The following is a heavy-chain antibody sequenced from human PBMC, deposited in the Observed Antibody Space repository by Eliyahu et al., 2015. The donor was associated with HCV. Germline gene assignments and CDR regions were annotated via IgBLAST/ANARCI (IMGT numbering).Heavy chain of an antibody. CDR3: ARDPRSAVGNYYFYYGMDV. J-gene: IGHJ6*02. CDR2: INPSGGST. CDR1: GYSFTRXX. D-gene: IGHD3-10*01. V-gene: IGHV1-46*01. Sequence: QVXLVQSGAEVKKPGASVKVXCKAXGYSFTRXXIXWVRQAPGQGLEWXGIINPSGGSTTYAQNFQGRVTMTRDTSTSTVYMEVSSLRSEDTAVYYCARDPRSAVGNYYFYYGMDVWGQGTTVTVSS.